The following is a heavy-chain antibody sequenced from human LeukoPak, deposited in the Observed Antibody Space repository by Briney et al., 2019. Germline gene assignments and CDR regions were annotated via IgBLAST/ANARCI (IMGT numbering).Heavy chain of an antibody. CDR1: GYTFTGYY. V-gene: IGHV1-2*02. J-gene: IGHJ4*02. CDR2: INPNSGGT. D-gene: IGHD3-3*01. CDR3: ARASVLRFLEWYPGFDY. Sequence: ASVKVSCKASGYTFTGYYMHWVRQAPGQGLEGRGWINPNSGGTNYAQKFQGRVTRTRDTSISTAYMELSRLRSDDTAVYYCARASVLRFLEWYPGFDYWGQGTLVTVSS.